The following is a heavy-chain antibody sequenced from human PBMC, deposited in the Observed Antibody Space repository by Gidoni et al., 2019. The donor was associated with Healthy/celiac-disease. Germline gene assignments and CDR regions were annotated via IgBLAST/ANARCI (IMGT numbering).Heavy chain of an antibody. V-gene: IGHV1-18*01. D-gene: IGHD3-22*01. CDR2: ISAYNGNT. Sequence: GQGLEWMGWISAYNGNTNYAQKLQGRVTMTTDTSTSTAYMELRSLRSDDTAVYYCARDHLDSSGYYFSLNYFDYWGQGTLVTVSS. J-gene: IGHJ4*02. CDR3: ARDHLDSSGYYFSLNYFDY.